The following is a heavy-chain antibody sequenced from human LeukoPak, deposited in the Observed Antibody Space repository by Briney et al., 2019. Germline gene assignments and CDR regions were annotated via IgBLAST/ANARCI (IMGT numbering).Heavy chain of an antibody. J-gene: IGHJ4*02. V-gene: IGHV1-69*13. CDR1: GGSFSICA. CDR2: IIPIFGTA. Sequence: SVTVSFTASGGSFSICANSWSRQPPGPGLEWMGGIIPIFGTANYAQKFQGRVTITADESTSTAYMELSSLRSEDTAVYYCARGNSGSYQLAPDYFDYWGQGTLVTVSS. CDR3: ARGNSGSYQLAPDYFDY. D-gene: IGHD1-26*01.